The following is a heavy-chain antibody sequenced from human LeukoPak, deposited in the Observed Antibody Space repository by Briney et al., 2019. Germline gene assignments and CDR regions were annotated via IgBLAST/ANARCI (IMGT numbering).Heavy chain of an antibody. V-gene: IGHV3-66*01. CDR1: GFTVSSNY. CDR3: ARGGWDGYNYVIVGY. Sequence: GGSLRLSCAASGFTVSSNYMSWVRQAPGKGLEWVSVIYSGGSTYYADSVKGRFTISRDNSKNTLYLQMNSLRAEDTAVYYCARGGWDGYNYVIVGYWGQGTLVTVYS. J-gene: IGHJ4*02. CDR2: IYSGGST. D-gene: IGHD5-12*01.